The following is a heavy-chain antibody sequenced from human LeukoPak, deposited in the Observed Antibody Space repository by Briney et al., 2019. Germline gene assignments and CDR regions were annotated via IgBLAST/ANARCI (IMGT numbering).Heavy chain of an antibody. CDR3: ARGRRSSSWYSYFDY. CDR2: INHSGST. V-gene: IGHV4-34*01. Sequence: SPSETLSLTCAVYGGSFSGYYWSWIRQPPGKGLEWIGEINHSGSTNYNPSLKSRVTISVDTSKNQFSRKLSSVTAADTAVYYCARGRRSSSWYSYFDYWGQGTLVTVSS. D-gene: IGHD6-13*01. J-gene: IGHJ4*02. CDR1: GGSFSGYY.